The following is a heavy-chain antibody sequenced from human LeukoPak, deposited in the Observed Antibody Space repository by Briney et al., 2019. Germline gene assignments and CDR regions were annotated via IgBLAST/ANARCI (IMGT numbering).Heavy chain of an antibody. CDR2: INHSGST. Sequence: SETLSLTCAVYGGSFSGYYWSWIRQPPGKGLEWIGEINHSGSTNYNPSLKSRVTISVDTSKNQFSLKLSSVTAADTAVYYCARWGIVVVPATAVYYYYGMDVWGKGTTVTVSS. V-gene: IGHV4-34*01. CDR1: GGSFSGYY. J-gene: IGHJ6*04. CDR3: ARWGIVVVPATAVYYYYGMDV. D-gene: IGHD2-2*01.